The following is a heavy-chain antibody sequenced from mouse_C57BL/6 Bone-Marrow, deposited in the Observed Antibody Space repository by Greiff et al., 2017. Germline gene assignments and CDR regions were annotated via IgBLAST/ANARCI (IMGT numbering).Heavy chain of an antibody. CDR1: GYTFTSYW. V-gene: IGHV1-52*01. CDR3: ARADYYGSSFDY. Sequence: QVQLQQPGAELVRPGSSVKLSCKASGYTFTSYWMHWVKQRPIQGLEWIGNIDPSDSETHYNQKFKDKATLTVDKSSITAYMRLSSLTSEDSAVYYCARADYYGSSFDYWGQGTTLTVSS. D-gene: IGHD1-1*01. J-gene: IGHJ2*01. CDR2: IDPSDSET.